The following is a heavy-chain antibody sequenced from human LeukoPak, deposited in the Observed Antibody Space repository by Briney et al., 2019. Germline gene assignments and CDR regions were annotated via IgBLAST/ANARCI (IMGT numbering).Heavy chain of an antibody. Sequence: SETLSLTCTVSGYSISSGYYWGWIRQPPGKGLEWIGSIYHSGSTYYNPSLKSRVTISVDTSKNRFSLMLSSVTAADTAVYYRARGGRGFGEFRFGLDRDNWFDPWGQGTLVTVSS. V-gene: IGHV4-38-2*02. J-gene: IGHJ5*02. CDR2: IYHSGST. D-gene: IGHD3-10*01. CDR1: GYSISSGYY. CDR3: ARGGRGFGEFRFGLDRDNWFDP.